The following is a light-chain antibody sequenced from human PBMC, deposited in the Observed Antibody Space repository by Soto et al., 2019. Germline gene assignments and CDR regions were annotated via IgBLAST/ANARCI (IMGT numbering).Light chain of an antibody. V-gene: IGKV3-11*01. Sequence: EIVLTQSPATLSLSPGESATLSCRASQSVSSYLGWYQQKPGQAPRLLISDVSKRASGIPARFSGSGSGTDFTLTIRSLEPEDFAVYYCQHRVNGPTFGGGTKVEIK. CDR1: QSVSSY. CDR3: QHRVNGPT. J-gene: IGKJ4*01. CDR2: DVS.